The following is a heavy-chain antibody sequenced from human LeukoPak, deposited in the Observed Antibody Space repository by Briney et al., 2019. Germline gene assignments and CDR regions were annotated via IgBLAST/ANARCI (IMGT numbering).Heavy chain of an antibody. V-gene: IGHV1-46*01. CDR2: INPSGSGSGSGT. J-gene: IGHJ5*02. D-gene: IGHD3-10*01. CDR3: ARPRPYGSGSYLDEGFDP. CDR1: GYTFTNHF. Sequence: GPSVKVSCKASGYTFTNHFMHWVRQAPGQGLEWMGMINPSGSGSGSGTTYAQKLQGRVTMTTDTSTSTAYMELSRLRSDDTAVYYCARPRPYGSGSYLDEGFDPWGQGTLVTVSS.